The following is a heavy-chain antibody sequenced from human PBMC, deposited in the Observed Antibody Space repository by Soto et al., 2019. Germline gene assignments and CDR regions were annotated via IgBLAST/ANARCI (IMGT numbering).Heavy chain of an antibody. J-gene: IGHJ6*02. CDR3: ARYVSSGPWRAYGMDV. CDR1: GFTFSSYD. Sequence: EVQLVESGGGLVQPGGSLRLSCAASGFTFSSYDMHWVRQATGKGLEWVSAIGTAGDTYYPGSVKGRFTISRENAKNSLYLQMNSLRAGDTAVYYCARYVSSGPWRAYGMDVWGQGTTVTVSS. V-gene: IGHV3-13*01. CDR2: IGTAGDT. D-gene: IGHD3-22*01.